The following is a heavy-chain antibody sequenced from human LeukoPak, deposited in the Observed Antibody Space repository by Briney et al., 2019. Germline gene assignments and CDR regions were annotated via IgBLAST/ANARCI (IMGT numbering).Heavy chain of an antibody. J-gene: IGHJ5*02. CDR3: ARHGALLWFGELLSGWFDP. CDR1: GYSFTSYW. D-gene: IGHD3-10*01. CDR2: IYPGDSDT. Sequence: GESLKISCKGSGYSFTSYWIGWVRQMPGKGLEWMGIIYPGDSDTRYSPSFQGQVTISADKPISTAYLQWSSLKASDTAMYYCARHGALLWFGELLSGWFDPWGQGTLVTVSS. V-gene: IGHV5-51*01.